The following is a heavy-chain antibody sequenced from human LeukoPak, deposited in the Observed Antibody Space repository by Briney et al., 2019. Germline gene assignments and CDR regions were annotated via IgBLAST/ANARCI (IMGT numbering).Heavy chain of an antibody. Sequence: SETLSLTCTVSGGSISSYYWSWIRQPPGKGLEWIGYIFYTGSTNYNPSLKSRVTISVDTSKNQFSLKLSSVTAADTAVYYCAREVGSSGWYFDGYYYYMDVWGKGTTVTISS. CDR3: AREVGSSGWYFDGYYYYMDV. D-gene: IGHD6-19*01. CDR2: IFYTGST. CDR1: GGSISSYY. J-gene: IGHJ6*03. V-gene: IGHV4-59*12.